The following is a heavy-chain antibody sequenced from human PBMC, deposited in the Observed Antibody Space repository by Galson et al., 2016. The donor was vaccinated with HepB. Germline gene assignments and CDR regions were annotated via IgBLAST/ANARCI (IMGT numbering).Heavy chain of an antibody. J-gene: IGHJ3*01. D-gene: IGHD1-26*01. V-gene: IGHV3-13*01. CDR3: ARVCGTCHNDAFDP. Sequence: SLRLSCAASEFTLSDYDIHWVRQGPGKGLEWVSGIGNAGDTYYPASVKGRLIISRENVKNSVYLQMDSLGVGDTAIYYCARVCGTCHNDAFDPWGQGTMVTVS. CDR2: IGNAGDT. CDR1: EFTLSDYD.